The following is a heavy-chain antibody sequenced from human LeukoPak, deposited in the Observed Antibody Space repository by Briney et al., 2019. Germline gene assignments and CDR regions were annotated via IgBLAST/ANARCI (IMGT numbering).Heavy chain of an antibody. J-gene: IGHJ4*02. V-gene: IGHV1-3*04. CDR2: INTGNGDT. Sequence: ASVKVSCKASGYTFTTYAIHWVRQAPGQSLEWLGWINTGNGDTRYSQTFQGRVTITRDTSASTAYMELSSLRPEDTAMYYCARDMGSGSLHYWGRGTLVTVSS. CDR1: GYTFTTYA. D-gene: IGHD1-26*01. CDR3: ARDMGSGSLHY.